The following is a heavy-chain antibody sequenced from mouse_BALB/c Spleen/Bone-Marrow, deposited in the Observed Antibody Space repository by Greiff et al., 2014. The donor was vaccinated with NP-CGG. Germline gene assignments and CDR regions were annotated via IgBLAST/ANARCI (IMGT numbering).Heavy chain of an antibody. Sequence: EVQLVESGGGLVQPGGPLKLSCATSGFTFSDYYMYWVRQTPEKRLEWVAYISNGGGSTYYPDTVKGRFTISRDNAKNTLYLQMSRLKSEDTAMYYCARQGGTEYYAMDYWGQGTSVTVSS. CDR3: ARQGGTEYYAMDY. CDR2: ISNGGGST. CDR1: GFTFSDYY. J-gene: IGHJ4*01. V-gene: IGHV5-12*02. D-gene: IGHD3-3*01.